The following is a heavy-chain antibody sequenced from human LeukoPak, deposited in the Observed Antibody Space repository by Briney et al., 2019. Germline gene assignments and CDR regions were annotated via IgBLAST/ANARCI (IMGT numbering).Heavy chain of an antibody. CDR3: ARVGRYYDILTGYQPSYFDY. CDR2: IYTGGST. Sequence: GGSLRLSCAASGFTVSSNYMSWVRQAPGKGLEWVPVIYTGGSTYYADSVKGRFTISRDNSKNTLYLQMNSLRAEDTAVYYCARVGRYYDILTGYQPSYFDYWGQGTLVTVSS. CDR1: GFTVSSNY. D-gene: IGHD3-9*01. J-gene: IGHJ4*02. V-gene: IGHV3-53*01.